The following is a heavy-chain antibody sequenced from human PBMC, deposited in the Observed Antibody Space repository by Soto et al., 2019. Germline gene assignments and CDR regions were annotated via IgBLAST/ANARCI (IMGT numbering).Heavy chain of an antibody. CDR1: GYSFTSYW. D-gene: IGHD6-13*01. J-gene: IGHJ6*02. Sequence: GESLKISCKGSGYSFTSYWIGWVRQMPGKVLEWMGIIYPGDSDTRYSPSFQGQVTISADKSISTAYLQWSSLKASDTAMYYCARSSAGRYYYYGMDVWGQGXTVTVYS. CDR2: IYPGDSDT. V-gene: IGHV5-51*01. CDR3: ARSSAGRYYYYGMDV.